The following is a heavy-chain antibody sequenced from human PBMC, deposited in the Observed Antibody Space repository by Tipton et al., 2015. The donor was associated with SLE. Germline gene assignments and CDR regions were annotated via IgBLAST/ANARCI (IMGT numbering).Heavy chain of an antibody. D-gene: IGHD5-12*01. CDR3: ARGGSRVAMASEY. Sequence: SLRLSCAASGFSFSSYWMHWVRQPPGKGLVWVSRINTDDSVTTYADSVKGRFTISRDNAKNTVYLQMNSLRAEDTAVYYCARGGSRVAMASEYWGQGTLVTVPS. CDR1: GFSFSSYW. J-gene: IGHJ4*02. V-gene: IGHV3-74*01. CDR2: INTDDSVT.